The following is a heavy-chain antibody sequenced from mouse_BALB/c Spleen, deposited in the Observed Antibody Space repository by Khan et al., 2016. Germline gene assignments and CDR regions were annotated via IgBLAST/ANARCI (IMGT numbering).Heavy chain of an antibody. D-gene: IGHD1-2*01. J-gene: IGHJ4*01. CDR3: ARSYYGYFAMDY. CDR1: GYTFTDYY. Sequence: QVQLQQPGTELPRPGASVKLSCKASGYTFTDYYLHWVMQRTGQGLEWIGEIFPGSGSTYYNEKFKGKASLTADTSYSPAYLQLSSLTSDDSAVYFCARSYYGYFAMDYWGHGASVTVSS. V-gene: IGHV1-77*01. CDR2: IFPGSGST.